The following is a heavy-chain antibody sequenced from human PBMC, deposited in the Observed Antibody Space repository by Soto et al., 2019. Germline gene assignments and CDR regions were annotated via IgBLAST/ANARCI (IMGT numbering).Heavy chain of an antibody. CDR1: GGSISSYY. J-gene: IGHJ6*02. D-gene: IGHD2-15*01. V-gene: IGHV4-59*08. CDR2: IYYSGST. CDR3: ARHGGGYCSGGSCYSVAAHYYYYGMDV. Sequence: QVQLQESGPGLVKPSETLSLTCTVSGGSISSYYWSWIRQPPGKGLEWIGYIYYSGSTNYNPSLKRRVTISVDTSKNQFSLKLSSVTAADTAVYYCARHGGGYCSGGSCYSVAAHYYYYGMDVWGQGTTVTVSS.